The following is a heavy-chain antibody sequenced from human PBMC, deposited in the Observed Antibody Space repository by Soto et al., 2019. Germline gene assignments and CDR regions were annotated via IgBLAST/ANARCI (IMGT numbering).Heavy chain of an antibody. CDR2: IYKSATT. D-gene: IGHD7-27*01. CDR1: GDSISNLDYF. CDR3: ARGRYCLTGRCFPNWFDS. V-gene: IGHV4-30-4*01. Sequence: SETLSLTCSVSGDSISNLDYFWAWIRQPPGQALEYIGYIYKSATTYYNPSFESRVAISVDTSKSQFSLNVTSVTAADTAVYFCARGRYCLTGRCFPNWFDSWGQGALVTISS. J-gene: IGHJ5*01.